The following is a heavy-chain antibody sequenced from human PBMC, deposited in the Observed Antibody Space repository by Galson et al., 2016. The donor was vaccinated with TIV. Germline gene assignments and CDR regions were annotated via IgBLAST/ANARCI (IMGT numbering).Heavy chain of an antibody. V-gene: IGHV3-23*01. CDR3: AKDNMVRGLIIHFMDV. D-gene: IGHD3-10*01. CDR2: TSTCGNRT. Sequence: SLRLSCAASGISLSDYAVSWVRQAPGRGLEWVSSTSTCGNRTYYADFAKGRFTISRDNSNNMVYLQMNNLRAEDTAVYYCAKDNMVRGLIIHFMDVWGRGTTVTVS. CDR1: GISLSDYA. J-gene: IGHJ6*03.